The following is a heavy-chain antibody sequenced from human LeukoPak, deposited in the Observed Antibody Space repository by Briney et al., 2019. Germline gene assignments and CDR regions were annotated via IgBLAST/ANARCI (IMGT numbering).Heavy chain of an antibody. J-gene: IGHJ4*02. CDR1: AYTFTGYY. CDR2: INPNSGGT. V-gene: IGHV1-2*02. CDR3: ARDREAARYCSSTSCYHFGY. D-gene: IGHD2-2*01. Sequence: ASVKVSCKASAYTFTGYYMHWVRHAPGQGLEWMGWINPNSGGTNYAQKFQGRVTMTRDTSISTAYMELSRLRSDDTAVYYCARDREAARYCSSTSCYHFGYWGQGTLVTVSS.